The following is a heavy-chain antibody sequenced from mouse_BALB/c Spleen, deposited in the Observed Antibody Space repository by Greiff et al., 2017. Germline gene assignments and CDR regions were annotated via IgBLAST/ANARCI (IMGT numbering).Heavy chain of an antibody. J-gene: IGHJ2*01. Sequence: EVQRVESGGGLVKPGGSLKLSCAASGFAFSSYDMSWVRQTPEKRLEWVAYISSGGGSTYYPDTVKGRFTISRDNAKNTLYLQMSSLKSEDTAMYYCARRGDYDYDEGYWGQGTTLTVSS. CDR3: ARRGDYDYDEGY. CDR1: GFAFSSYD. V-gene: IGHV5-12-1*01. D-gene: IGHD2-4*01. CDR2: ISSGGGST.